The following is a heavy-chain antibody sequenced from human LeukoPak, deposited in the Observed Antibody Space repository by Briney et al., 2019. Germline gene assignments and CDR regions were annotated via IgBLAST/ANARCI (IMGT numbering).Heavy chain of an antibody. V-gene: IGHV3-30-3*01. J-gene: IGHJ4*02. CDR3: ASHSSRHYYDSSGYSAIDC. Sequence: GGSLRLSCAASGFTFSSYAMHWVRQAPGKGLEWVAVISYDGSNKCYADSVKGRFTISRGNSKNTLYLQMNSLRAEDTAVYYCASHSSRHYYDSSGYSAIDCWGQGTLVTVSS. CDR2: ISYDGSNK. D-gene: IGHD3-22*01. CDR1: GFTFSSYA.